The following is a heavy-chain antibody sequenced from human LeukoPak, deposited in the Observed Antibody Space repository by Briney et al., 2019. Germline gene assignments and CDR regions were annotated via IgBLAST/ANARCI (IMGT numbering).Heavy chain of an antibody. D-gene: IGHD4-17*01. V-gene: IGHV4-38-2*01. J-gene: IGHJ5*02. Sequence: PSETLSLTCAVSGYSISSGYYWGWIRQPPGKGLDWIGSIYFSGSTYYNPSLKSRVTISVDTSKNQFSLKLSSVTAADTAVYYCARGGLRYSLSSWFDPWGQGTLVTVSS. CDR1: GYSISSGYY. CDR3: ARGGLRYSLSSWFDP. CDR2: IYFSGST.